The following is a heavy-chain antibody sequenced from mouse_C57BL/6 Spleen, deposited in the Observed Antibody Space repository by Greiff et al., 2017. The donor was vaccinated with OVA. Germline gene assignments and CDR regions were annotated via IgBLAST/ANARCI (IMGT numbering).Heavy chain of an antibody. Sequence: EGKLMESGGGVGKPGGGLKLSCAASGFTFSDYGMHWVRQAPEKGLEWVAYISSGSSTIYYADTVKGRFTISRDNAKNTLFLQMTSLRSEDTAMYYCARPYDYDPPYYAMDYWGQGTSVTVSS. CDR1: GFTFSDYG. V-gene: IGHV5-17*01. CDR3: ARPYDYDPPYYAMDY. J-gene: IGHJ4*01. D-gene: IGHD2-4*01. CDR2: ISSGSSTI.